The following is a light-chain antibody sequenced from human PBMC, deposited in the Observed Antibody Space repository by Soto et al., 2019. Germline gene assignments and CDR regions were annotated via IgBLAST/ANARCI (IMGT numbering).Light chain of an antibody. J-gene: IGKJ3*01. CDR2: DAS. CDR1: QSVSSGY. CDR3: QHYGSSPPIT. V-gene: IGKV3-20*01. Sequence: IVLTQSPGTLSLSPGERATLSCRASQSVSSGYLAWYQQKPGQAPRLLIYDASNRATGIPDRFSGSRSGTDFTLTISRLDPEDFAVYYCQHYGSSPPITFGPGTKVVIK.